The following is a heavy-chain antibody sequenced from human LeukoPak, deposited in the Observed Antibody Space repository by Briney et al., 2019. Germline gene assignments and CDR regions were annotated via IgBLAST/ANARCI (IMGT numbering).Heavy chain of an antibody. V-gene: IGHV3-53*01. CDR2: IYSSGST. D-gene: IGHD2-2*01. CDR3: AREEYAESHAEYFQY. Sequence: GGSLRLSCAASGLTVSSNYMSWVRQAPGKGLEWVSLIYSSGSTYYADSVKGRFTISRDNSKNTLYLQMNSLRAEDTAVYYCAREEYAESHAEYFQYWGQGTLVTVSS. J-gene: IGHJ1*01. CDR1: GLTVSSNY.